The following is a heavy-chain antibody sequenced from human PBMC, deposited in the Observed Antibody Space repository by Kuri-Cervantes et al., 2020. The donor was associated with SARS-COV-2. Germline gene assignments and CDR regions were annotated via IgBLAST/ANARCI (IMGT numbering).Heavy chain of an antibody. CDR2: ISSSSSYI. Sequence: GESLKISCAASGFTFSDYYMSWIRQAPGKGLGWVSSISSSSSYIYYADSVKGRFTISRDNAKNSLYLQMNSLRAEDTAVYYCARDPKLGLPPAWGQGTLVTVSS. V-gene: IGHV3-11*06. CDR1: GFTFSDYY. CDR3: ARDPKLGLPPA. D-gene: IGHD1-7*01. J-gene: IGHJ5*02.